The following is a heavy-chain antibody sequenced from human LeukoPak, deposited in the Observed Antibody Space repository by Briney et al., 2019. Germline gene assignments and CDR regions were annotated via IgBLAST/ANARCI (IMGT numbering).Heavy chain of an antibody. CDR3: ATEAGGIRGLRL. J-gene: IGHJ3*01. D-gene: IGHD3-10*01. V-gene: IGHV1-2*02. CDR2: INPDSGGT. Sequence: GASVKVSCKASGYTFTGYNMHWVRQAPGHGLEWMGWINPDSGGTKYGQKFQGRVTMTRDTSISTAYMELSSLRSDDTAVYYCATEAGGIRGLRLWGQGTMVTVSS. CDR1: GYTFTGYN.